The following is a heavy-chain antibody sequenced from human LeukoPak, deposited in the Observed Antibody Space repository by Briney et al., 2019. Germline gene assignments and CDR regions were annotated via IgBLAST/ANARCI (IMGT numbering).Heavy chain of an antibody. J-gene: IGHJ4*02. Sequence: PGGSLRLSCAASGFTFSSYSMNWVSQAPGKGLEWVSSISSSSSYIYYADSVKGRFTISRDNAKNSLYLQMNSLRAEDTAVYYCASPMYSSSWYEVGYWGQGTLVTVSS. CDR1: GFTFSSYS. V-gene: IGHV3-21*01. D-gene: IGHD6-13*01. CDR3: ASPMYSSSWYEVGY. CDR2: ISSSSSYI.